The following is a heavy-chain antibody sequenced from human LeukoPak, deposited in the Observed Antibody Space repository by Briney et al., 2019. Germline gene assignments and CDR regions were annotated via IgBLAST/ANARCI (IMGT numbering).Heavy chain of an antibody. V-gene: IGHV3-23*01. Sequence: GGSLRLSCAAPAFTFNTNPMAWVRQAPGKGLEWVSLISDSGGRTYYADSVKGRFTISRDNSKNTLFLQMSSLRVEDTAIYYCAKERQTTTAFDSWGQGTLVTVSS. CDR3: AKERQTTTAFDS. CDR2: ISDSGGRT. D-gene: IGHD4-17*01. CDR1: AFTFNTNP. J-gene: IGHJ4*02.